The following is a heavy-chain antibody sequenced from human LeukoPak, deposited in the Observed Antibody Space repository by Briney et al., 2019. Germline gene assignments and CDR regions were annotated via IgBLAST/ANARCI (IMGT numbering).Heavy chain of an antibody. J-gene: IGHJ5*01. CDR1: GFTFSSYA. Sequence: GGSLRLSCAASGFTFSSYAMSWVRQAPGKGLEWVSAISGSGGSTYYADSVKGRFTISRDNSKNTLYLQMNSLRAEDTAVYYCANIGFDWSPWNWFDSWGQGTLVTVSS. V-gene: IGHV3-23*01. CDR3: ANIGFDWSPWNWFDS. D-gene: IGHD3-9*01. CDR2: ISGSGGST.